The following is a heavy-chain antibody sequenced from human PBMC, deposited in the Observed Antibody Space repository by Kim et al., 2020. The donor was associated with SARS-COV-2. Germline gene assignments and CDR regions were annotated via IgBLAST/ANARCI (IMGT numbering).Heavy chain of an antibody. D-gene: IGHD3-22*01. V-gene: IGHV3-23*01. CDR3: ASSGYHDY. CDR2: GAST. Sequence: GASTYYADSVKGRFSASRDNSKNTLYLQMNSLRVEDTAIYYCASSGYHDYWGQGTLVTVSS. J-gene: IGHJ4*02.